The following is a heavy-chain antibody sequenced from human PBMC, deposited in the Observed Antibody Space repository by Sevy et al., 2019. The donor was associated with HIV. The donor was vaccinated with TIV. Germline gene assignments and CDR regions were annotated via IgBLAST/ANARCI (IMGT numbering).Heavy chain of an antibody. CDR1: GITFSYYS. V-gene: IGHV3-21*01. CDR2: ISSSSSNI. CDR3: ARDRDGSGSSGGYGMDV. D-gene: IGHD3-10*01. J-gene: IGHJ6*02. Sequence: GGSLRLSCVGSGITFSYYSMNWVRQAPGKGLEWVSSISSSSSNIYYADSLKGRFTISRDNAKKSLYLKMNSLRAEDTAVYYCARDRDGSGSSGGYGMDVWGQGTTVTVSS.